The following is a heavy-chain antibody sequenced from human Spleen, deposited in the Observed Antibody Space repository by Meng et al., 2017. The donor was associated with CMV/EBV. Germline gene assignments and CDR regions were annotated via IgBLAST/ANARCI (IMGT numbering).Heavy chain of an antibody. V-gene: IGHV2-5*01. CDR1: GFSLSTSGVG. CDR3: AHTRLLEWLFPFDY. J-gene: IGHJ4*02. CDR2: IYWSDDI. Sequence: SGFSLSTSGVGVGWIRQPPGKALEWLALIYWSDDIHYSPSLKSRLTITKDTSKNQVVLTMTNMDPVDTATYYCAHTRLLEWLFPFDYWGQGTLVTVSS. D-gene: IGHD3-3*01.